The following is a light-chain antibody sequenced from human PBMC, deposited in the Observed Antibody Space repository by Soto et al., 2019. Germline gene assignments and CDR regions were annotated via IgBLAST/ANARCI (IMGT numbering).Light chain of an antibody. Sequence: QSALTQPASVSGSPGQSITISFTGTSSDVGGYDYVSWYQQHPGKVPKLMIYEVFRRPSGISDRFSGSKSGNTASLTISGLQAEDEADYYCCSYTTTSTFVFGGWTKLTVL. J-gene: IGLJ2*01. CDR2: EVF. CDR1: SSDVGGYDY. V-gene: IGLV2-14*03. CDR3: CSYTTTSTFV.